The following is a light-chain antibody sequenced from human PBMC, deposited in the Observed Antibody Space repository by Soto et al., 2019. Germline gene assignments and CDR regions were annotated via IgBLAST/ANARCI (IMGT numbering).Light chain of an antibody. CDR1: QNIRTY. CDR3: QQTYFTLNI. Sequence: DIQVTQSPSSLSASVGDRVTITCRASQNIRTYLNWYQQRPGKPPNLLIHTASTLQSGVPSRFSGSGSGTDFTLTISSLQPEDFATYYCQQTYFTLNIFGQGTKLEIK. J-gene: IGKJ2*01. V-gene: IGKV1-39*01. CDR2: TAS.